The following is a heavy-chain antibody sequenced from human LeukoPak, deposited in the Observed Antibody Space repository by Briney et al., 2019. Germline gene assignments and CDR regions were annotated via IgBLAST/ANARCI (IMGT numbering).Heavy chain of an antibody. J-gene: IGHJ4*02. CDR2: IIPIFGTA. CDR3: ARGSYYYDSSGYFDY. V-gene: IGHV1-69*05. CDR1: GGTFSSYA. Sequence: SSVKVSCKASGGTFSSYAISWVRHAPGRGLECMGRIIPIFGTANYAQKFQGRVTITTDESTSTAYMELSSLRSEDTAVYYCARGSYYYDSSGYFDYWGQGTLVTVS. D-gene: IGHD3-22*01.